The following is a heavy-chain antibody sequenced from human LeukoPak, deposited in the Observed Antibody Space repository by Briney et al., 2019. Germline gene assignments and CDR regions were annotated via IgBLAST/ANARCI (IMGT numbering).Heavy chain of an antibody. CDR2: MNPNSGNT. D-gene: IGHD6-13*01. Sequence: ASVKVSCKASGYTFTSYDINWVRQATGQGLEWMGWMNPNSGNTGYAQKFKGRVTMTRNTSISTAYMELSSLRSEDTAVYYCARERYSSSWYGVYYYYYGMDVWGQGTTVTVSS. CDR1: GYTFTSYD. V-gene: IGHV1-8*01. CDR3: ARERYSSSWYGVYYYYYGMDV. J-gene: IGHJ6*02.